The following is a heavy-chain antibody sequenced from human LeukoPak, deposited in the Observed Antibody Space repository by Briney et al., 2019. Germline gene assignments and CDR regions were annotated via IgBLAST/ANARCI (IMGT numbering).Heavy chain of an antibody. CDR3: AREGYYYDSGGYPFDY. Sequence: GASVKVSCKASGGTFSSYAISWVRQAPGQGLEWMGGIFPIFGTANYAQKFQGRVTITADESTSTAYMELSSLRSEDTAVYYCAREGYYYDSGGYPFDYWGQGTLVTVSS. D-gene: IGHD3-22*01. V-gene: IGHV1-69*13. CDR2: IFPIFGTA. CDR1: GGTFSSYA. J-gene: IGHJ4*02.